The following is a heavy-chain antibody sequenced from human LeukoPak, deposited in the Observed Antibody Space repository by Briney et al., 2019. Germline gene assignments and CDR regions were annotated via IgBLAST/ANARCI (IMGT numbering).Heavy chain of an antibody. Sequence: SVKVSCKASGGTFSSYAISWVRHAPGQGLEWMGGIIPIFGTANSAQKLQGRVTITADESPSTAYMELSTLRSEDTAVYYCASNVNGSGSYYNNYYYYYYMDVWGKGTTVTVSS. CDR2: IIPIFGTA. J-gene: IGHJ6*03. D-gene: IGHD3-10*01. CDR1: GGTFSSYA. V-gene: IGHV1-69*13. CDR3: ASNVNGSGSYYNNYYYYYYMDV.